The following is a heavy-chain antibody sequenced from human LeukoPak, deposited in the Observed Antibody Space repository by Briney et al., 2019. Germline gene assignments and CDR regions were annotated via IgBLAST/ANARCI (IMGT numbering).Heavy chain of an antibody. D-gene: IGHD6-19*01. J-gene: IGHJ4*02. CDR1: GFIFSRYW. CDR2: MNTDGSRI. CDR3: SSDFTGSDDF. Sequence: GGSLRLSCAGSGFIFSRYWMDWVRQAPGKGLVWVSRMNTDGSRIDYEDSVKGRFIISRDNAKNTLYLQMNSLGAEDTAVYFCSSDFTGSDDFWGQGSLVTVSS. V-gene: IGHV3-74*01.